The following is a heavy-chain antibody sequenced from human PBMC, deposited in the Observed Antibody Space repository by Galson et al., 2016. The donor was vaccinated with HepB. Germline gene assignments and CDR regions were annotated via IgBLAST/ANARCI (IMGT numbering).Heavy chain of an antibody. Sequence: SETLSLTCSVSGGSVNSGGYFWSWIRQPPGKRLQWIGYIYYTGTTNYNPSLKSRVSMSLDTSNNQFSLKLNSVTAADTALYFCARARGRSFGEFPEAYLDYWGQGTLVTVSS. J-gene: IGHJ4*02. CDR1: GGSVNSGGYF. CDR3: ARARGRSFGEFPEAYLDY. D-gene: IGHD3-10*01. V-gene: IGHV4-61*08. CDR2: IYYTGTT.